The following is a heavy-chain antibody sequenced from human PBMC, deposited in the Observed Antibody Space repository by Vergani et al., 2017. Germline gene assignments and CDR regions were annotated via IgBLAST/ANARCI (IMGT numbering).Heavy chain of an antibody. Sequence: EVQLLESGGGLVQPGGSRRLSCAGAGFTFDTYTMAYVRQAPGKGLEWVVTISSGGGDIFYADSVKGRFTISRDNSKNTLLLQMNSLKDEDTAVYYCTTAWGLYYLHGEYFQYWGRGTLVSVSS. D-gene: IGHD3-10*01. V-gene: IGHV3-23*01. CDR3: TTAWGLYYLHGEYFQY. CDR1: GFTFDTYT. CDR2: ISSGGGDI. J-gene: IGHJ1*01.